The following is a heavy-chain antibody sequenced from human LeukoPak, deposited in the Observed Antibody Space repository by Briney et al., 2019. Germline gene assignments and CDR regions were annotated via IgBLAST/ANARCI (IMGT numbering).Heavy chain of an antibody. CDR2: IYHSGST. Sequence: SETLSLTCTVSGGSISSSSYYWSWLRQPPGKGLEWIGYIYHSGSTNYNPSLKSRVTISVDTSKNQFSLKLSSVTAADTAVYYCASRDCSGGSCYDAYFDYWGKGTLVTVSS. J-gene: IGHJ4*02. CDR3: ASRDCSGGSCYDAYFDY. CDR1: GGSISSSSYY. V-gene: IGHV4-61*01. D-gene: IGHD2-15*01.